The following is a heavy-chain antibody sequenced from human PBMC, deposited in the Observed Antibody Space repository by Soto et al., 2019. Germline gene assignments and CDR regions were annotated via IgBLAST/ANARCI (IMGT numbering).Heavy chain of an antibody. CDR1: GFTFSSYA. J-gene: IGHJ4*02. Sequence: GGSLRLSCAAFGFTFSSYAMNWVRQAPGKGLGWVSGLSKSGESTYYADSVKGRFTISRDNSKDTLYLQMNSLRAEDTAVYYCATATRLDYWGQGTLVTVSS. CDR3: ATATRLDY. CDR2: LSKSGEST. V-gene: IGHV3-23*01.